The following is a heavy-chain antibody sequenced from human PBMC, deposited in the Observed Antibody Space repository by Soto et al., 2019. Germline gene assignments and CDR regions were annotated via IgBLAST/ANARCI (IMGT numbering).Heavy chain of an antibody. V-gene: IGHV1-69*13. J-gene: IGHJ5*02. CDR1: GGTFSSYA. CDR2: IIPIFGTA. D-gene: IGHD3-22*01. CDR3: AKVEPYYDSSGYHPTGWFDP. Sequence: SVKVSCKASGGTFSSYAISWVRQAPGQGLEWMGGIIPIFGTANYAQKFQGRVTITADESTSTAYMELSSLRSEDTAVYYCAKVEPYYDSSGYHPTGWFDPWGQGTLVTVSS.